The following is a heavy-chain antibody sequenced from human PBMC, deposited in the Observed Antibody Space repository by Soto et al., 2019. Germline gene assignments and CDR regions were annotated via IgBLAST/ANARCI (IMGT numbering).Heavy chain of an antibody. CDR2: ISAHNGNT. D-gene: IGHD6-6*01. V-gene: IGHV1-18*01. CDR3: ARGRDGDY. CDR1: GYTFTSYG. J-gene: IGHJ4*02. Sequence: QVHLVQSGAEVKKPGASVKVSCKASGYTFTSYGITWVRQAPGQGLGWMGWISAHNGNTDYAQKLQGRVIVTRDTSTSTADMELRSLRSDATALYYCARGRDGDYWGQGALVTVSS.